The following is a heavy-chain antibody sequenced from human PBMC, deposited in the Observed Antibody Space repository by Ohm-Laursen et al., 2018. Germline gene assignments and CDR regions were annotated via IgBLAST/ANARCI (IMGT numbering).Heavy chain of an antibody. J-gene: IGHJ4*02. Sequence: SLRLSCAASGFTFDDSVMHWVRQAPGKGLEWVSDISWNSGNIGYADSVKGRFTISRDNAKNSLYLQMNSLRGDDTAVYYCVNTVRSQAWDYWGQGTLVTVSS. V-gene: IGHV3-9*01. CDR1: GFTFDDSV. CDR3: VNTVRSQAWDY. CDR2: ISWNSGNI. D-gene: IGHD2-8*02.